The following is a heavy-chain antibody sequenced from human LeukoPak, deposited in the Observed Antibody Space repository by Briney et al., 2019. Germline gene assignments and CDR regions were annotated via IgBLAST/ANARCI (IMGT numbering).Heavy chain of an antibody. D-gene: IGHD2-2*01. CDR2: ISSGSTTI. CDR3: ATFAGVVPGGLLL. V-gene: IGHV3-48*01. CDR1: GFTFSDYS. J-gene: IGHJ6*04. Sequence: PGGSLRLSCAASGFTFSDYSMTWVRQAPGKGLEWVSYISSGSTTIYYADSVKGRFTISRDNAKKSLFLEMNSLRAEDTAVYYCATFAGVVPGGLLLWGKGTTVIVSS.